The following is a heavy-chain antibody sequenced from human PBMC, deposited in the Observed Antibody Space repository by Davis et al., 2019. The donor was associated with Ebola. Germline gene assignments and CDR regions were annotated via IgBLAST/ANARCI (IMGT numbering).Heavy chain of an antibody. J-gene: IGHJ4*02. CDR1: GFIFSSYG. D-gene: IGHD5-24*01. CDR3: AKDWGDGYNLGLGGY. V-gene: IGHV3-30*18. Sequence: GESLKISCAASGFIFSSYGFHWVRQAPGKGLEWVAVISYDGSNKYYADSVKGRFTISRDNSKNTLYLQMNSLRAEDTTVYYCAKDWGDGYNLGLGGYWGQGTLVTVSS. CDR2: ISYDGSNK.